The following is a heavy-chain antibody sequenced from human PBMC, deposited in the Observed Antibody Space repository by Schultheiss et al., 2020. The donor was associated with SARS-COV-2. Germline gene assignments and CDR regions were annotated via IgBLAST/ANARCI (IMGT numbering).Heavy chain of an antibody. Sequence: GGSLRLSCTTSGFTFRDYAISWVRQAPGKGLEWVSAISGSGGSTYYADSVKGRFTISRDNSKNTLYLQMNSLRAEDTAVYYCAGLRGPAAITSPYYYGMDVWGQGTTVTVSS. D-gene: IGHD2-2*02. V-gene: IGHV3-23*01. CDR3: AGLRGPAAITSPYYYGMDV. J-gene: IGHJ6*02. CDR2: ISGSGGST. CDR1: GFTFRDYA.